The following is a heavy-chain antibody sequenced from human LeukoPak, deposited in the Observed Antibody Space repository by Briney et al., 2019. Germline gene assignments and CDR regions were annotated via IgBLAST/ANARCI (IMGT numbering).Heavy chain of an antibody. Sequence: GGSLRLSCAASGFTVSNNYMSWVRQAPGKGLECVSVIYSGGSTYYADSVKGRFTISRDNSKNTVYLQMNSLRAEDTAVYYCASPAVWGELSLRYWGQGTLVTVSS. CDR3: ASPAVWGELSLRY. CDR2: IYSGGST. V-gene: IGHV3-53*01. CDR1: GFTVSNNY. D-gene: IGHD3-16*02. J-gene: IGHJ4*02.